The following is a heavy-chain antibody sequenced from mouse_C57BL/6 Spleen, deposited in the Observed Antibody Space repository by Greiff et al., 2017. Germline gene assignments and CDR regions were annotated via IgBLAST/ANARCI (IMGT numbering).Heavy chain of an antibody. J-gene: IGHJ3*01. CDR1: GYSFTSYY. D-gene: IGHD3-2*02. CDR2: IYPGSGNT. V-gene: IGHV1-66*01. Sequence: QVQLQQSGPELVKPGASVKISCKASGYSFTSYYIHWVKQRPGQGLEWIGWIYPGSGNTKYNEKFKGKATLTADTSSSTAYMQLSSLTSEDSAVYYCARQRRLLWFAYWGQGTLVTVSA. CDR3: ARQRRLLWFAY.